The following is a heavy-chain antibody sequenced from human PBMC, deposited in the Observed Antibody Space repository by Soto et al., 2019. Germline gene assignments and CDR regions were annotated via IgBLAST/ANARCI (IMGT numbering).Heavy chain of an antibody. CDR3: AREGAHYTPLDH. Sequence: GASVKVSGKASGYTFTDYAIHWVRQAPGQGLEWMGWINVGNGNTGYSRKFQGRVTNVRDMSASTAYIEVTSLTSEDTAIYYCAREGAHYTPLDHWGQGTLVTVSS. CDR2: INVGNGNT. D-gene: IGHD2-15*01. J-gene: IGHJ4*02. CDR1: GYTFTDYA. V-gene: IGHV1-3*01.